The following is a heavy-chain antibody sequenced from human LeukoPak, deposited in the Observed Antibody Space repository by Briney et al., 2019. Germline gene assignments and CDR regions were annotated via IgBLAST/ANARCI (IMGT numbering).Heavy chain of an antibody. J-gene: IGHJ6*02. Sequence: PSETLSLTCTVSGGSILSYYWGWIRQPPGKGLEWIGTIYYSGSTYYNPSLKSRVTISVDTSKNQFSLKLSSVTAADTAVYYCARVYYYDSSGYYWSSYGMDVWGQGTTVTVSS. D-gene: IGHD3-22*01. CDR2: IYYSGST. CDR3: ARVYYYDSSGYYWSSYGMDV. V-gene: IGHV4-39*07. CDR1: GGSILSYY.